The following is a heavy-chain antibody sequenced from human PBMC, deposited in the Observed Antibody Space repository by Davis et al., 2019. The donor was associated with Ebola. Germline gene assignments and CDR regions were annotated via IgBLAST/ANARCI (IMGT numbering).Heavy chain of an antibody. Sequence: PGGSLRLSCAASGFTFGNYWMHWVRQGPGKGLVWVSRINTDGRNTTYADSVKGRFTISRDNAKSTLYLQMNSLRGEDTAVYYCARRGYVWGSSRYGAFGYWGQGTLVPVSS. J-gene: IGHJ4*02. CDR2: INTDGRNT. V-gene: IGHV3-74*01. CDR1: GFTFGNYW. D-gene: IGHD3-16*01. CDR3: ARRGYVWGSSRYGAFGY.